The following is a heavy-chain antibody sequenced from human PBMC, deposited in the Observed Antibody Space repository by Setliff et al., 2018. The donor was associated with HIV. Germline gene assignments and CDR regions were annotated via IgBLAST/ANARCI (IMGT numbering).Heavy chain of an antibody. J-gene: IGHJ4*02. CDR3: ARAKNKWNPGDY. V-gene: IGHV5-51*01. CDR1: GYSFTNYW. CDR2: IYPDDSDT. D-gene: IGHD1-20*01. Sequence: PGESLKISCMGFGYSFTNYWIAWARQMPGKGLEWMGIIYPDDSDTNYSPSFRGQVTMSADKSINTAYLQWDSLKASDSAMYYCARAKNKWNPGDYWGQGTVVTVLL.